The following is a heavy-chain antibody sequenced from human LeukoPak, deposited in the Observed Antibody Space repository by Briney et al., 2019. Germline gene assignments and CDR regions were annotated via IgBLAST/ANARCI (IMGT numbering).Heavy chain of an antibody. CDR2: IIPIFGTA. J-gene: IGHJ5*02. Sequence: GASVKVSCKASGGTFSSYAISWVRQAPGQGLEWMGGIIPIFGTANYAQKFQGRVTITADESTSTAYMELSSLRSEDTAVYYCARAPGWLGRSPDQNWFDPWGQGTLVTVSS. CDR1: GGTFSSYA. CDR3: ARAPGWLGRSPDQNWFDP. D-gene: IGHD5-12*01. V-gene: IGHV1-69*13.